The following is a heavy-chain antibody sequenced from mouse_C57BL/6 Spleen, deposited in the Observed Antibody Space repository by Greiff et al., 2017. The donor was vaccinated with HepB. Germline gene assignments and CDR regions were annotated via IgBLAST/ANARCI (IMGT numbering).Heavy chain of an antibody. Sequence: QVQLQQPGAELVKPGASVKLSCKASGYTFTSYWMHWVKQRPGQGLEWIGMIHPNSGSTNYNEKFKSKATLTVDKSSSTAYMQLSSLTSEDSAVYYCASRTGTYYFDYWGQGTTLTVSS. CDR1: GYTFTSYW. D-gene: IGHD4-1*01. V-gene: IGHV1-64*01. CDR3: ASRTGTYYFDY. CDR2: IHPNSGST. J-gene: IGHJ2*01.